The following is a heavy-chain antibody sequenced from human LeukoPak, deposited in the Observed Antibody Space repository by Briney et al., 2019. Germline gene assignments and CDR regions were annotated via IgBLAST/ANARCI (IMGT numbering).Heavy chain of an antibody. V-gene: IGHV4-34*01. CDR2: INHSGST. D-gene: IGHD2-15*01. J-gene: IGHJ4*02. Sequence: SEALSLTCAVYGGSFSGYYWSWIRQPPGNGLEWIGEINHSGSTNYNPSLKSRVTISVDTSKNQFSLKLSSVTAADTAVYYCARVQWYCIVGRCYKTRGDYFDYWGQRTLGTVSS. CDR3: ARVQWYCIVGRCYKTRGDYFDY. CDR1: GGSFSGYY.